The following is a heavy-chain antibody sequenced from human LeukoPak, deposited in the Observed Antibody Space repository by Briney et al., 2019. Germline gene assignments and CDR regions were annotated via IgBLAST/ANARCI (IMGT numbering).Heavy chain of an antibody. CDR2: IGGSGSST. Sequence: PGGSLRLSCAASGFTFSSYAMNWVRQAPGKGLEWVAAIGGSGSSTYYADSVKGRFTISRDNSKNTLYLQMNSLRAEDTAVYYCAKRYGDYEGNWGQGTLVTVSS. V-gene: IGHV3-23*01. D-gene: IGHD4-17*01. J-gene: IGHJ4*02. CDR3: AKRYGDYEGN. CDR1: GFTFSSYA.